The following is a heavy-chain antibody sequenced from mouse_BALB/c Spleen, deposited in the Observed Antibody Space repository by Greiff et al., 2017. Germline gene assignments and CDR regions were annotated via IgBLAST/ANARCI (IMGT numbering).Heavy chain of an antibody. CDR3: ARGRGYYFDY. CDR2: INPYNDGT. Sequence: EVKLLESGPELVKPGASVKMSCKASGYTFTSYVMHWVKQKPGQGLEWIGYINPYNDGTKYNEKFKGKATLTSDKSSSTAYMELSSLTSEDSAVYYCARGRGYYFDYWGQGTTLTVSS. J-gene: IGHJ2*01. CDR1: GYTFTSYV. V-gene: IGHV1-14*01.